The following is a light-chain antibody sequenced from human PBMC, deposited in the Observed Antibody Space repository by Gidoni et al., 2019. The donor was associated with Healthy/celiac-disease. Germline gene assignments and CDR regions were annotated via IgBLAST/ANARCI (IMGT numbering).Light chain of an antibody. J-gene: IGKJ1*01. CDR2: GAS. Sequence: ELVLTQSPGTLSLSPWERATLSCRASQSVSSRYLAWYQQKPGQAPSLLIYGASRRATGIPYRFRVSGSGTDFTLTISRLEPEVLAVYYCQQYGSSPPCTFAQGTKVEIK. CDR1: QSVSSRY. CDR3: QQYGSSPPCT. V-gene: IGKV3-20*01.